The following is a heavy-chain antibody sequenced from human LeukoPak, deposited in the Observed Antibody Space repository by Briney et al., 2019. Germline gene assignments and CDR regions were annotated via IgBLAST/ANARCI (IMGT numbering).Heavy chain of an antibody. CDR2: ISSSSSSI. CDR1: GFTLSSYS. J-gene: IGHJ4*02. V-gene: IGHV3-48*01. CDR3: ARARWELLDYFDY. D-gene: IGHD1-26*01. Sequence: PGGSLRLSCAASGFTLSSYSMNWVRQAPGKGLEWVSYISSSSSSIYYADSVKGRFTISRDNAKNSLYLQMNSLRAEDTAVYYCARARWELLDYFDYWGQGTLVTVSS.